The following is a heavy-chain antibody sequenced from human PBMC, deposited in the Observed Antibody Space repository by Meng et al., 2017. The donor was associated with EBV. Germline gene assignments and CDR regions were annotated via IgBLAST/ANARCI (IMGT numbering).Heavy chain of an antibody. CDR1: GYTFTSYA. Sequence: QVQLVQSGAEVEKPGASVKVSCKASGYTFTSYAMHWVRQAPGQRLEWMGWINAGNGNTKYSQKFQGRVTITRDTSASTAYMELSSLRSEDTAVYYCARRGGVADWFDPWGQGTLVTVSS. J-gene: IGHJ5*02. CDR3: ARRGGVADWFDP. CDR2: INAGNGNT. V-gene: IGHV1-3*01. D-gene: IGHD2-15*01.